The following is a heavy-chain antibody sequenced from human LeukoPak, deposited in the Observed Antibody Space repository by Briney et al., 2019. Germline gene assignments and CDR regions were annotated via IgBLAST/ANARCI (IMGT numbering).Heavy chain of an antibody. CDR1: GFTFSSYA. CDR2: ISGSGGST. J-gene: IGHJ4*02. CDR3: AKDTYYDILTGYQRACYFDY. D-gene: IGHD3-9*01. V-gene: IGHV3-23*01. Sequence: GGSLRLSCAASGFTFSSYAMSWVRQAPGKGLEWVSAISGSGGSTYYADSVKGRFTISRDNSKNTLYLQMNSLRAEDTAVYYCAKDTYYDILTGYQRACYFDYWGQGTLVTVSS.